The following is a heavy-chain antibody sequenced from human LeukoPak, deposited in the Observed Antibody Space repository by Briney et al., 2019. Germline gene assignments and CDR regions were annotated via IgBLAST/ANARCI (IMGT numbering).Heavy chain of an antibody. D-gene: IGHD3-10*01. Sequence: ASVKVSCKASGYTFTSYGISWVRQAPGQGLEWMGWISAYNGNTNYAQKLQGRVTMTTDTSTSTAYMELRSLRSDDTAVYYCARDARHGSGSYSLFDYWGQGTLVTVSS. CDR3: ARDARHGSGSYSLFDY. V-gene: IGHV1-18*01. J-gene: IGHJ4*02. CDR1: GYTFTSYG. CDR2: ISAYNGNT.